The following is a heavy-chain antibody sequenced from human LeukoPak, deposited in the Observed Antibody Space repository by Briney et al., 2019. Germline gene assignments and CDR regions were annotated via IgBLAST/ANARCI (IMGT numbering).Heavy chain of an antibody. CDR1: GFTFNSYW. J-gene: IGHJ4*02. CDR2: IKEDGSEI. V-gene: IGHV3-7*03. Sequence: PGGSLRLSCAASGFTFNSYWMSWVRQAPGQGLEWVANIKEDGSEIYYVDSVKGRFTISRDNAKNSLYLQMNGLRADDAAVYYCAREFRADFDYWGQGTLVTVST. CDR3: AREFRADFDY.